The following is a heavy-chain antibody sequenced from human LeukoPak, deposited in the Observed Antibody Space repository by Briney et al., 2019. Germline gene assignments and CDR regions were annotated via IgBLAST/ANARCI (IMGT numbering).Heavy chain of an antibody. J-gene: IGHJ6*02. CDR1: GFTFSSYA. CDR2: ISGSGGST. V-gene: IGHV3-23*01. Sequence: GGSLRLSCEASGFTFSSYAMSWVRQAPGKGLEWVSAISGSGGSTYYADSVKGRFTISRDNSKNTLYLQMNSLRAEDTAVYYCAKDHYYDSSGYFTYYYGMDVWGQGTTVTVSS. CDR3: AKDHYYDSSGYFTYYYGMDV. D-gene: IGHD3-22*01.